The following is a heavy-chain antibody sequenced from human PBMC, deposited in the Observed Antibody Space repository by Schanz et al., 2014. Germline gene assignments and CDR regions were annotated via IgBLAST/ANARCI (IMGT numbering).Heavy chain of an antibody. Sequence: VQLVESGGGVVQPGRSLRLSCAASGFTFSSYGMHWVRQAPEKGLEWVSYISSSSGTIYYADSVKGRFTISRDNAKNLLYLQMNGLRAEDTAVYFCARDLSSLIQGDVWGKGTTVTGSS. J-gene: IGHJ6*04. V-gene: IGHV3-48*01. CDR1: GFTFSSYG. CDR3: ARDLSSLIQGDV. D-gene: IGHD2-2*01. CDR2: ISSSSGTI.